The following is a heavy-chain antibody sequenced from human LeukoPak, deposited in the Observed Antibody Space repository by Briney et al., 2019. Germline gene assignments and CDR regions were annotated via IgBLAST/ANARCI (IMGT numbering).Heavy chain of an antibody. V-gene: IGHV3-21*01. D-gene: IGHD6-6*01. CDR1: GFTFSIYT. Sequence: GGSLRLSCAASGFTFSIYTMNWVRQAPGKGLDWVSSISSSSSYMYYADSLKGRFTVSRDNAENSLYLQINSLRAEDTAVYYCARNQRSSSSHFDYRGQGTLVTVSS. CDR3: ARNQRSSSSHFDY. CDR2: ISSSSSYM. J-gene: IGHJ4*02.